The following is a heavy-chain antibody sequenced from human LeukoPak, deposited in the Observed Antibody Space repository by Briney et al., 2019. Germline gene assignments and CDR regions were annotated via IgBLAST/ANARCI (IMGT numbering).Heavy chain of an antibody. CDR1: GFTASRNY. CDR3: ARANYQFDY. V-gene: IGHV3-53*01. D-gene: IGHD1-7*01. CDR2: LYSGGST. J-gene: IGHJ4*02. Sequence: PGGSLRLSCAASGFTASRNYMNWVRQAPGEGLEWVSVLYSGGSTDYADSVKGRFTISRDNSKNTLYLQMDSLRAEDTAVYYCARANYQFDYWGQGTLVTVSS.